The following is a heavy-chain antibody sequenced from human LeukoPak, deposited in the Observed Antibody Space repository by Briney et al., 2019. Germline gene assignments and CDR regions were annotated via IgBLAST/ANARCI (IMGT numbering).Heavy chain of an antibody. CDR2: ISDTGGYT. V-gene: IGHV3-23*01. J-gene: IGHJ4*02. CDR1: GFTFSNAW. D-gene: IGHD2/OR15-2a*01. CDR3: ANGGSMAHEKIHN. Sequence: GGSLRLSCAASGFTFSNAWMSWVRQAPGKGLEWVSSISDTGGYTYYADSMKGRFTISRDNSKNTLYLQMNSLRGEDTAVYHCANGGSMAHEKIHNWGQGTLVTVSS.